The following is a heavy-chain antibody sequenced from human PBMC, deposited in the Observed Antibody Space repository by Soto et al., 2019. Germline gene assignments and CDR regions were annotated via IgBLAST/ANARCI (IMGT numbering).Heavy chain of an antibody. V-gene: IGHV1-8*01. CDR1: GYTFTSYD. Sequence: ASVKVSCKASGYTFTSYDINWVRQATGQGLEWMGWMNPNSGNTGYAQKFQGRVTMTRNTSISTAYMELSSLRSEDTAVYYCARGGVGSSYYDFWSGYYYYYGMDVWGQGTTVTVSS. J-gene: IGHJ6*02. CDR2: MNPNSGNT. CDR3: ARGGVGSSYYDFWSGYYYYYGMDV. D-gene: IGHD3-3*01.